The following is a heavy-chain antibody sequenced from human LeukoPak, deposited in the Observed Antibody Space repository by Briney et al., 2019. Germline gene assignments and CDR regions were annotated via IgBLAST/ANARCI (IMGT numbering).Heavy chain of an antibody. CDR3: ARDRGYSEQQPNWFDP. Sequence: ASVKVSCKASGGTFSSYAISWVRQAPGQGLEWMGGIIPIFGTANYAQKFQGRVTIITDESTSTAYMELSSLRSEDTAVYYCARDRGYSEQQPNWFDPWGQGTLVTVSS. D-gene: IGHD6-13*01. J-gene: IGHJ5*02. CDR2: IIPIFGTA. V-gene: IGHV1-69*05. CDR1: GGTFSSYA.